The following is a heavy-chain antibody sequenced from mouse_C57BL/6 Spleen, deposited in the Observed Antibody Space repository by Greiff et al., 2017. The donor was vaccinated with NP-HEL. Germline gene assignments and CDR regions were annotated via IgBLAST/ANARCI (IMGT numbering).Heavy chain of an antibody. V-gene: IGHV5-4*01. CDR3: ARDGGNYDFDY. CDR1: RFTFSSYA. Sequence: EVQVVESGGGLVKPGGSLKLSCAASRFTFSSYAMSWVRQTPEKRLEWVATISDGGSYTYYPDNVKGRFTISRDNAKNNLYLQMSHLKSEDTAMYYCARDGGNYDFDYWGQGTTLTVSS. D-gene: IGHD2-1*01. CDR2: ISDGGSYT. J-gene: IGHJ2*01.